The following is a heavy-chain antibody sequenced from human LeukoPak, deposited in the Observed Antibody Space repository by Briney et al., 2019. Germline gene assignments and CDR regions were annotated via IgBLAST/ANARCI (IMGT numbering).Heavy chain of an antibody. CDR1: GYTFTSYG. CDR3: ARDNPYYGDYFGY. Sequence: AASVKVSCKASGYTFTSYGISWMRQAPGQGLEWMGWISAYNGNTNYAQKLQGRVTMTTDTSTSTAYMELRSLKSDDTAVYYCARDNPYYGDYFGYWGQGTLVTVSS. D-gene: IGHD4-17*01. J-gene: IGHJ4*02. CDR2: ISAYNGNT. V-gene: IGHV1-18*01.